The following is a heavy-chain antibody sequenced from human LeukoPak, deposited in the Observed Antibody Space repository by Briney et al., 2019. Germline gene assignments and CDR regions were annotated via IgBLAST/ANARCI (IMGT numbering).Heavy chain of an antibody. CDR1: GFTFSSYA. CDR3: AKDATPGSSIWDHFDS. Sequence: GGSLRLSCAASGFTFSSYAMSWVRQAPGKGLEWVSSVGGGNDIHYSDSVKGRFTGSRDDAKSTVYLQMNSLRVEGTAIYFCAKDATPGSSIWDHFDSWGQGTLVTVSS. J-gene: IGHJ4*02. D-gene: IGHD1-26*01. CDR2: VGGGNDI. V-gene: IGHV3-23*01.